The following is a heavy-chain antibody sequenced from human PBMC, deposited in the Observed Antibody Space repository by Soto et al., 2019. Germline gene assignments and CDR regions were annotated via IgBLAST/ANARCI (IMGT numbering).Heavy chain of an antibody. J-gene: IGHJ4*02. V-gene: IGHV2-5*02. CDR3: AHLDLINYGSGSYPFDY. Sequence: QITLKESGPTLVKPTQTLTLTCTFSGFSLSTSGVGVGWIRQPPGKALEWLALIYWDDDKRYSPSLKGRLTITKDTSKTQVVLTMTNMDPVDTATYYCAHLDLINYGSGSYPFDYWGQGTLVTVSS. CDR1: GFSLSTSGVG. CDR2: IYWDDDK. D-gene: IGHD3-10*01.